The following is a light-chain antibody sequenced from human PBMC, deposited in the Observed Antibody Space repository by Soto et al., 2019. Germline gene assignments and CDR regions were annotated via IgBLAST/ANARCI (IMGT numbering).Light chain of an antibody. Sequence: EIVLTQSPATLSLTPGEGATLSCRASQSVSTNFFAWYQQKPGQAPRLLIYGASTRATGIPDRFSGSGSGTDFTLTISRLEPEDFAVYYCQKYCRTPWTFGQGTKVDFK. CDR3: QKYCRTPWT. CDR2: GAS. J-gene: IGKJ1*01. CDR1: QSVSTNF. V-gene: IGKV3-20*01.